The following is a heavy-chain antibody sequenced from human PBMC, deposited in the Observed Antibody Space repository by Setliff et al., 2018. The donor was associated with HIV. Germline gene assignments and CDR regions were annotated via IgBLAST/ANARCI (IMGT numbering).Heavy chain of an antibody. CDR2: ISYSGST. D-gene: IGHD3-22*01. Sequence: SETLSLTCTVSGGSISSGGYYWSWIRQHPGKGLKWIGYISYSGSTYYNPSLKSRVTISVDTSKNQFSLKLRSVTAADTAVYYCARVRLTMIMMVDYFDQWGQGTLVTVSS. CDR3: ARVRLTMIMMVDYFDQ. J-gene: IGHJ4*02. CDR1: GGSISSGGYY. V-gene: IGHV4-31*03.